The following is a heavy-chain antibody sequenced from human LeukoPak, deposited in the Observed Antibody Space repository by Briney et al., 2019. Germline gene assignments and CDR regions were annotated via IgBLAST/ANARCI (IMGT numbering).Heavy chain of an antibody. Sequence: SQTLSLTCTVSGGSISSGGYYWSWVRQHPGKGLEWIGYIYYSGSTYYNPSLKSRVTISVDTSKNQFSLKLSSVTAADTAVYYCARDQLGRLGFDYWAREPWSPSPQ. J-gene: IGHJ4*02. CDR3: ARDQLGRLGFDY. CDR1: GGSISSGGYY. V-gene: IGHV4-31*03. CDR2: IYYSGST. D-gene: IGHD3-10*01.